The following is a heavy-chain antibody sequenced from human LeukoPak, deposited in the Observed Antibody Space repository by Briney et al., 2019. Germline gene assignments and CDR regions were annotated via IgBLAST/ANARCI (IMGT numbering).Heavy chain of an antibody. D-gene: IGHD5-12*01. V-gene: IGHV3-30*18. J-gene: IGHJ4*02. CDR1: GSTFSSYG. Sequence: GGSLRLSCAASGSTFSSYGMHWVRQAPGKGLEWVAVISYDGSNKYYADSVKGRFTISRDNSKNTLYLQMNSLRAEDTAVYYCAKGAGTDIVATKSFDYWGQGTLVTVSS. CDR2: ISYDGSNK. CDR3: AKGAGTDIVATKSFDY.